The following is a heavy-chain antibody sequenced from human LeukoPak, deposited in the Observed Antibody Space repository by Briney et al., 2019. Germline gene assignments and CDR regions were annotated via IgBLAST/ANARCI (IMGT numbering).Heavy chain of an antibody. CDR1: GFTFSSYW. J-gene: IGHJ4*02. V-gene: IGHV3-7*01. Sequence: GGSLRLSCGASGFTFSSYWMSWVRQAPGKGLEGVANIKKDGSETYYMDSVRGRFIVSRYNAKNPVFLQMNSLRAEDTAVYYCARDFAAAVGWGQGTLVTVSS. CDR2: IKKDGSET. CDR3: ARDFAAAVG. D-gene: IGHD6-13*01.